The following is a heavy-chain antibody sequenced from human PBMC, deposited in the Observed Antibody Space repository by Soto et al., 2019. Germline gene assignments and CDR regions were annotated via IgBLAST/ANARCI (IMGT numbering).Heavy chain of an antibody. CDR1: GGSISSYY. CDR2: IYYSGST. J-gene: IGHJ6*02. D-gene: IGHD3-3*01. CDR3: ARYHFWSGYSGMHV. V-gene: IGHV4-59*01. Sequence: PSETLSLTCTVSGGSISSYYWSWIRQPPGKGLEWIGYIYYSGSTNYNPSLKSRVTISVDTSKNQFSLKLSSVTAADTAVYYCARYHFWSGYSGMHVWGQGTTVTVSS.